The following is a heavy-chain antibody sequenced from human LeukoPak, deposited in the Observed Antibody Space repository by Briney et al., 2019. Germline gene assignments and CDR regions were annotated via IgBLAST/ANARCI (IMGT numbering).Heavy chain of an antibody. D-gene: IGHD6-13*01. CDR2: ISSSGSTI. CDR1: GFTFSDYY. J-gene: IGHJ4*02. CDR3: ARAASGSWTDFAS. Sequence: GGSLRLSCAASGFTFSDYYMSWIRHAPGKGLELVSYISSSGSTIYYADSVKGRFTISRDNAKNSLYLQMNSLRAEDTAVYYCARAASGSWTDFASWGQGTLVTVSS. V-gene: IGHV3-11*01.